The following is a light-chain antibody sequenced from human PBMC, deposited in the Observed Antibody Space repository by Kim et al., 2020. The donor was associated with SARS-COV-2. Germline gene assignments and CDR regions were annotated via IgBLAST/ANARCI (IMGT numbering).Light chain of an antibody. CDR3: QSYDSSLSGWV. CDR2: GNS. V-gene: IGLV1-40*01. J-gene: IGLJ3*02. Sequence: QRVTISCAGSSSNIGAGYDVHWYQQLPATAPKPLIYGNSNRPSGVPDRFSGSKSGTSASLAITGLQAEDEADYYCQSYDSSLSGWVFGGGTKVTVL. CDR1: SSNIGAGYD.